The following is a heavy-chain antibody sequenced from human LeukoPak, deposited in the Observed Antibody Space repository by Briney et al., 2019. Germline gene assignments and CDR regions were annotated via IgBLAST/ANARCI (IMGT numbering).Heavy chain of an antibody. J-gene: IGHJ4*02. CDR1: GFTFSSSG. D-gene: IGHD2-21*01. CDR3: AKGSDLPDY. CDR2: ISGSGGRT. V-gene: IGHV3-23*01. Sequence: TGGPLRLSCAASGFTFSSSGMSWVRQAPGKGLEWVSAISGSGGRTYYADSVKGRFTISRDNSKNTLYLQMNSLRAEDTALYYCAKGSDLPDYWGQGTLVTVSS.